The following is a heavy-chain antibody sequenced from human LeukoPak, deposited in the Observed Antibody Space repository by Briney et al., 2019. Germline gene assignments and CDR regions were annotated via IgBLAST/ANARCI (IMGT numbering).Heavy chain of an antibody. CDR3: ARGEVAAGTFDY. D-gene: IGHD6-13*01. Sequence: SETLSLTCAVYGGSFSGYYWSWIRQPPGKGLEWIGEINYSGSTNYNPSLKSRVTISVDTSKNQFSLKLSSVTAADTAVYYCARGEVAAGTFDYWGQGTLVTVSS. V-gene: IGHV4-34*01. CDR2: INYSGST. J-gene: IGHJ4*02. CDR1: GGSFSGYY.